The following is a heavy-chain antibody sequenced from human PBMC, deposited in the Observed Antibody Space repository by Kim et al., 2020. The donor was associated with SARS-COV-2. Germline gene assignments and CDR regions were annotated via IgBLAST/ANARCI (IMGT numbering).Heavy chain of an antibody. V-gene: IGHV3-9*01. CDR1: GFTFGDYA. J-gene: IGHJ6*02. CDR2: ISWNSGSI. D-gene: IGHD6-13*01. Sequence: GGSLRLSCAASGFTFGDYAMHWVRQAPGKGLEWVSGISWNSGSIGYADSVKGRFTISSDNAKNSLYLQMNSLRAEDTALYYCAKDMVPGYSFYYYYYGMDVWGQGTTVTVSS. CDR3: AKDMVPGYSFYYYYYGMDV.